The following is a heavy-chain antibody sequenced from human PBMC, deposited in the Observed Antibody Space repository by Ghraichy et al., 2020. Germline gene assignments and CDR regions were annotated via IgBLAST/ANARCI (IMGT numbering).Heavy chain of an antibody. CDR1: GGSISGHF. Sequence: SETLSLTCTVSGGSISGHFWTWVRQPPGKGLEWIGFAYYIGSTYYNSSLTSRVTISMDTSKNQISLKMISVTAADTAVYYCAGGVYGIRGFSSDYWGQGTLVTVSS. CDR3: AGGVYGIRGFSSDY. D-gene: IGHD2-8*01. CDR2: AYYIGST. J-gene: IGHJ4*02. V-gene: IGHV4-59*08.